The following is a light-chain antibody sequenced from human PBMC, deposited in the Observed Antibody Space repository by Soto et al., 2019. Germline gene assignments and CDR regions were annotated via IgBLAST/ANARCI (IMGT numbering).Light chain of an antibody. CDR2: YAS. CDR1: QTIKNL. V-gene: IGKV3-15*01. Sequence: TQSPATLSVSPGEGVTLSCRASQTIKNLLAWYQQRPGQSPRLLFYYASTRATGVPARFSGSGSGTEFTLAISSLQSEDFATYYCQQYHNWPITFGQGTRLEI. CDR3: QQYHNWPIT. J-gene: IGKJ5*01.